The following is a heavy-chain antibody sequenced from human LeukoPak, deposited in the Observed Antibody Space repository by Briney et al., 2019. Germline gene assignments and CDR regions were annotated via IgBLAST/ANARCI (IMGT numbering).Heavy chain of an antibody. CDR3: ARLYYYDSSGYYFDY. Sequence: SETLSLTCTVSGGSISSSSYYWGRIRQPPGKGLEWIGSIYYSGSTYYNPSLKSRVTISVDTSKNQFSLKLSSVTAADTAVYYCARLYYYDSSGYYFDYWGQGTLVTVSS. D-gene: IGHD3-22*01. CDR2: IYYSGST. V-gene: IGHV4-39*01. J-gene: IGHJ4*02. CDR1: GGSISSSSYY.